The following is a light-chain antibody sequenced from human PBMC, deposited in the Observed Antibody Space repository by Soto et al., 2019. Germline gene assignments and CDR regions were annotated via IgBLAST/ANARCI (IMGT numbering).Light chain of an antibody. V-gene: IGKV1-27*01. CDR3: QNYNSAPFT. J-gene: IGKJ3*01. CDR2: AAS. Sequence: DIQMTQSPSSLSASVGDRVTITCRASRGISNYLAWYQQKPGRVPKLLIYAASTLQSGVPSRFSGSISGTDFTLTISSLQPEDVATYYCQNYNSAPFTFGPGTKVDIK. CDR1: RGISNY.